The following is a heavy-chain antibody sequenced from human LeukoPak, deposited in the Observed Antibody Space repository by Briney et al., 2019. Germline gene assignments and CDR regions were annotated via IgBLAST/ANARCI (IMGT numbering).Heavy chain of an antibody. D-gene: IGHD1-26*01. J-gene: IGHJ5*02. Sequence: SETLSLTCTVSGGSISSSSYYWGWIRQPPGKGLEWIGSIYYSGSTYYNSSLKSRVTISVDTSKNQFSLELNSVTPADTAVYYCARGGNYWPQWWFDPWGRGTLVSVSP. CDR1: GGSISSSSYY. CDR2: IYYSGST. V-gene: IGHV4-39*07. CDR3: ARGGNYWPQWWFDP.